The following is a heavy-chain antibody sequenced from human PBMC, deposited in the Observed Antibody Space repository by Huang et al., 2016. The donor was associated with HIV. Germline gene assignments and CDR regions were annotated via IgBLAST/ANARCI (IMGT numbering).Heavy chain of an antibody. CDR1: GFTFTSYG. V-gene: IGHV3-30*02. J-gene: IGHJ4*02. D-gene: IGHD3-22*01. Sequence: QVQLVESGGGVVQPGGSLRLTCVASGFTFTSYGMHGVRQAPGQGLQWVSFIRYDGSNKDFADSVKGRFTISRDNTKNAVYLQMNSLRPEDTALYFCAKKGGDYFDIGTFDHWGQGTLFTVSS. CDR3: AKKGGDYFDIGTFDH. CDR2: IRYDGSNK.